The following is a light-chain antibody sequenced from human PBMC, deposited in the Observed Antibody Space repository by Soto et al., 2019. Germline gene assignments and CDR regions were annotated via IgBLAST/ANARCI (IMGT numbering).Light chain of an antibody. CDR3: TSYTSSSTVHVV. J-gene: IGLJ2*01. V-gene: IGLV2-14*03. CDR1: SSDVGGYNY. CDR2: DVN. Sequence: QSVLTQPASVSGSPGQSITISCTGTSSDVGGYNYVSWYQQHPGKAPKLMIYDVNNRPSGVSNRFSGSKSGNTASLTISGLQAEDEADYYCTSYTSSSTVHVVFGGGTKLTVL.